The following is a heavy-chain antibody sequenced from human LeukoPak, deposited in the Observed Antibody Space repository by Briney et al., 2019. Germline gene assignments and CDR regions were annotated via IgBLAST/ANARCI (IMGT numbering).Heavy chain of an antibody. V-gene: IGHV4-59*01. D-gene: IGHD6-13*01. CDR2: IYYSGST. CDR3: ARGSHSSSWSGYYGMDV. CDR1: GSSISSYY. J-gene: IGHJ6*02. Sequence: PSETLSLTCTVSGSSISSYYWSWIRQPPGKGLEWIGYIYYSGSTNYNPSLKSRVTISVDTSKNQFSLKLSSVTAADTAVYYCARGSHSSSWSGYYGMDVWGQGTTVTVSS.